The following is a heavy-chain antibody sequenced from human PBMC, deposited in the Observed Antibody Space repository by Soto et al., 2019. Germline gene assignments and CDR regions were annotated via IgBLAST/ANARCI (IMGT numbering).Heavy chain of an antibody. CDR2: IIPILGIA. V-gene: IGHV1-69*02. CDR3: ARAWNYYGSGSQGGLFDP. Sequence: QVQLVQSGAEVKKPGSSVKVSCKASGGTFSSYTISWVRQAPGQGLEWMGRIIPILGIANYAQKFQGRVTITADKSTSTAYRELSSLRSEDTAVYYCARAWNYYGSGSQGGLFDPWGQGTLVTVSS. J-gene: IGHJ5*02. CDR1: GGTFSSYT. D-gene: IGHD3-10*01.